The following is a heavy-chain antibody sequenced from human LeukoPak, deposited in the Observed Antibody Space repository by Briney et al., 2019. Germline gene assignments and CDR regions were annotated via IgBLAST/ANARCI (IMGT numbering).Heavy chain of an antibody. CDR3: ATYWRYFDWLLSDI. CDR2: IKQDGSEN. J-gene: IGHJ3*02. CDR1: GLTFGDYW. V-gene: IGHV3-7*05. Sequence: GGSLRLSCEASGLTFGDYWMTWVRQAPGKGLECVANIKQDGSENHYVDSVKGRFTISRDNAKNSRSLQMNSLRAEDTAVYYCATYWRYFDWLLSDIWGLGTMVTVSS. D-gene: IGHD3-9*01.